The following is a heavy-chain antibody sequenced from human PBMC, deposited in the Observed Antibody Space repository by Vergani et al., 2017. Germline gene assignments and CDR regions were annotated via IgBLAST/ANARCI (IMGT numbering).Heavy chain of an antibody. CDR2: INTYTGNP. D-gene: IGHD6-13*01. J-gene: IGHJ4*02. V-gene: IGHV7-4-1*02. Sequence: QVQLVQAGSELKKPGASVTVSCKASGYTVTNYVMTWVRQAPGQGLEWMGWINTYTGNPTYAQGFTGQFVLSLDTSVSTAYLQISSLKAEDTAVYYCSRDLRGYFDYWGQGTLVTVSS. CDR1: GYTVTNYV. CDR3: SRDLRGYFDY.